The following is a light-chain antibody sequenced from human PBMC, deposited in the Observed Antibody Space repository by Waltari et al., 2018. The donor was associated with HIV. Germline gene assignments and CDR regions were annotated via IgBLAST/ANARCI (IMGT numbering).Light chain of an antibody. CDR3: ATWDGSLGGAYV. Sequence: QSVLTQPPSASGTPGQRVTISCSGTTSNVGSNFVSWYQQLPGTAPKVLIYRDNRRPSGGPDRFSGSKSGASASLAISGLRSEDEGDYYCATWDGSLGGAYVFGAGTKVSVL. CDR1: TSNVGSNF. V-gene: IGLV1-47*01. CDR2: RDN. J-gene: IGLJ1*01.